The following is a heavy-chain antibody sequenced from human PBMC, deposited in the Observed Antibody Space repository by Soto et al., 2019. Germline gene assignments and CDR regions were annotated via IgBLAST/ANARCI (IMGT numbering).Heavy chain of an antibody. CDR3: ARDGKMATITHYYYGMDV. V-gene: IGHV1-69*13. Sequence: ASVKVSCKASGGTFSSYAISWVRQAPGQGLEWMGGIIPIFGTANYAQKFQGRVTITADESTSTAYMELSSLRSEDTAVYYCARDGKMATITHYYYGMDVWGQGTTVTVSS. J-gene: IGHJ6*02. CDR2: IIPIFGTA. D-gene: IGHD5-12*01. CDR1: GGTFSSYA.